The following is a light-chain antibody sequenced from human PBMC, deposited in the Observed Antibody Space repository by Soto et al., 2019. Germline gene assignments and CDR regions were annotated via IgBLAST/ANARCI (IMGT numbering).Light chain of an antibody. CDR2: GAS. J-gene: IGKJ4*01. V-gene: IGKV3-20*01. CDR1: QSVSGSY. CDR3: QQYSNSLT. Sequence: IVLTQSPGTLSLSPGERATLSCRASQSVSGSYLAWYQQKPGQAPRLLIHGASNRATGIPDRFSGSGSGTDFTLTISRLEPEDFAVYYCQQYSNSLTFGGGTRWISN.